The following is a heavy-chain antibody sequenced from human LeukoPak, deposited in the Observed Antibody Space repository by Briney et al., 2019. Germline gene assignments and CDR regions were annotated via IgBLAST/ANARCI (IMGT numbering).Heavy chain of an antibody. D-gene: IGHD2-15*01. V-gene: IGHV4-31*03. CDR3: AQSLASRTYYYYYYMDV. CDR2: IYYSGST. Sequence: SETLSLTCTVSGVSISSGGYYWSWIRQHPGKGLEWIGYIYYSGSTYYNPSLKSRVTISVDTSKNQFSLKLSSVTAADTAVYYCAQSLASRTYYYYYYMDVWGKGTTVTVSS. CDR1: GVSISSGGYY. J-gene: IGHJ6*03.